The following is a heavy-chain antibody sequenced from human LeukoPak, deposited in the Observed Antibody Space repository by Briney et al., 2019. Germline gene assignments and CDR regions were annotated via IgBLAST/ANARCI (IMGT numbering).Heavy chain of an antibody. V-gene: IGHV3-9*03. Sequence: PGGSLRLSCAASGFTFDDYAMHWVRQAPGKGLEWVSGISWNSGNIGYADSVKGRFTISRDNAKNSLYLQMNSLRAEDMALYYCAKGEQLELRSDYMDVWGKGTTVTVSS. D-gene: IGHD1-7*01. CDR1: GFTFDDYA. J-gene: IGHJ6*03. CDR2: ISWNSGNI. CDR3: AKGEQLELRSDYMDV.